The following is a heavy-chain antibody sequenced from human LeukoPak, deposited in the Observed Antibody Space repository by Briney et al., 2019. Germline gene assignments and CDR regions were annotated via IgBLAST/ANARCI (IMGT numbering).Heavy chain of an antibody. J-gene: IGHJ6*02. CDR2: VIPIFGTA. Sequence: SVKVSCKASGGTFSSYAISWVRQAPGQGLEWMGGVIPIFGTANYAQKFQGRVTITADESTSTAYMELSSLRSEDTAVYYCARDGPYSSSWYGYYYYGMDVWGQGTTVTVSS. CDR1: GGTFSSYA. V-gene: IGHV1-69*13. CDR3: ARDGPYSSSWYGYYYYGMDV. D-gene: IGHD6-13*01.